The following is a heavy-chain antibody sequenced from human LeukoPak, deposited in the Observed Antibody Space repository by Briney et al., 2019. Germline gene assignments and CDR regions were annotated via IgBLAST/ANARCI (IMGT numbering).Heavy chain of an antibody. J-gene: IGHJ4*02. V-gene: IGHV4-38-2*02. CDR1: SYSISSGFY. CDR3: ARDPRFSPFDY. CDR2: IHHSGST. Sequence: PSETLSLTCTVSSYSISSGFYWGWIRQPPGTGLEWIGSIHHSGSTYYSPSLKSRLTISVDTSKNQFSLMLTSVTAADTAVYYCARDPRFSPFDYWGQGTLVTVSS.